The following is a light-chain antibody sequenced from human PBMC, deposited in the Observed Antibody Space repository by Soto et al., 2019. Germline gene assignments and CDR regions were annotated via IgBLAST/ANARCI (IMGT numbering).Light chain of an antibody. Sequence: EIVLTQSPGTLSLSPGERATLSCRASQSVSSSYLAWYQQKPGQAPRVLIYGASSRATGIPDRFSGSGSGTDFRLTISRLEPEDFAVYYCQQYGSSPYTFGQGTKLEIK. J-gene: IGKJ2*01. CDR3: QQYGSSPYT. V-gene: IGKV3-20*01. CDR1: QSVSSSY. CDR2: GAS.